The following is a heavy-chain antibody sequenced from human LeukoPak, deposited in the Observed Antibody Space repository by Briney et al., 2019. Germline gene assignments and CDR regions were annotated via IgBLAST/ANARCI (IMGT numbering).Heavy chain of an antibody. J-gene: IGHJ4*02. CDR2: ISGSASDV. CDR1: GFTFSDSY. Sequence: PGGSLRLSCAASGFTFSDSYMTWIRQAPGKGLELLSYISGSASDVNYIDSVRGRFTISRDNAKNSLYLHINSLTVEDMAVYYCSRDPRNNDYWGQGTLVTVSS. V-gene: IGHV3-11*01. CDR3: SRDPRNNDY.